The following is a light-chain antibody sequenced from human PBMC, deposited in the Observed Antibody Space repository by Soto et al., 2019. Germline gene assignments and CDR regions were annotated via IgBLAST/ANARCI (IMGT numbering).Light chain of an antibody. Sequence: DIQMTQSPSSQSAVVGDRVTITCRASQNIGKYLNWYQQKPGKAPNLLIYAASSLQSGVPPRFNGSASGTYFTLTISSLQPEDFATYYCEQSYATPYTFGQGTKLEIK. CDR2: AAS. CDR3: EQSYATPYT. CDR1: QNIGKY. V-gene: IGKV1-39*01. J-gene: IGKJ2*01.